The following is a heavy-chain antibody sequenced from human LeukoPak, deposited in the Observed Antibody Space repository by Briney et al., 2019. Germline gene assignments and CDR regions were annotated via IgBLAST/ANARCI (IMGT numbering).Heavy chain of an antibody. CDR1: GYTFTDYY. V-gene: IGHV1-69-2*01. J-gene: IGHJ3*02. Sequence: GASVKVSCKASGYTFTDYYMHWVQQAPGKGLEWMGRVDPEDGETIYAEKFQGRVTITADTSTDTAYMELSSLRSDDTAVYYCARSNVEMATAGAFDIWGQGTMVTVSS. CDR2: VDPEDGET. D-gene: IGHD5-24*01. CDR3: ARSNVEMATAGAFDI.